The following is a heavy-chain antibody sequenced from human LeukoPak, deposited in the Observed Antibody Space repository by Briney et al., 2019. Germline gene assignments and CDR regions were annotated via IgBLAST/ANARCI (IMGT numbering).Heavy chain of an antibody. CDR1: GFSFSNYA. V-gene: IGHV3-30*14. Sequence: GGSLRLSCAASGFSFSNYAMHWVRQAPGKGLEWVAVISYDGSNKYYADSVKGRFTISRDNSKNTVYLQMNSLRGEDTAVYYCARSRGSPNSGEDAFDIWGQGTVVTVSS. CDR2: ISYDGSNK. J-gene: IGHJ3*02. D-gene: IGHD2-15*01. CDR3: ARSRGSPNSGEDAFDI.